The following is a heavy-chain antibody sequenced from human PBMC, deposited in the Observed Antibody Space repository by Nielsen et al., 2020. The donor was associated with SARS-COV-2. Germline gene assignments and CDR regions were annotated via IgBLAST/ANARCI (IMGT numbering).Heavy chain of an antibody. Sequence: ASVKVSCKASGYTFSSYGITWVRQDPGQGLERMGWINAYNGNTNYAERFQGRVTMTTDTSTSTAYMELRSLRSDDTAVYYCARRRDGYNSLDYWGQGTLVTVSS. J-gene: IGHJ4*02. V-gene: IGHV1-18*01. CDR2: INAYNGNT. D-gene: IGHD5-24*01. CDR3: ARRRDGYNSLDY. CDR1: GYTFSSYG.